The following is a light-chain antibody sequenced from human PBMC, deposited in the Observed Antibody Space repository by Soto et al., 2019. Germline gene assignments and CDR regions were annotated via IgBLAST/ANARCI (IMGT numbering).Light chain of an antibody. CDR1: QMLLHTNGYNY. CDR3: MQALQTPIS. V-gene: IGKV2-28*01. CDR2: LGS. Sequence: DIVMTQSPLSLPVTPGEPASISCRSSQMLLHTNGYNYLDWYMQKPGQSPHXLSYLGSSRASGVPDRFSGSGSGTDFTLNISRVEAEDVGVYYCMQALQTPISFGQGTRLEI. J-gene: IGKJ5*01.